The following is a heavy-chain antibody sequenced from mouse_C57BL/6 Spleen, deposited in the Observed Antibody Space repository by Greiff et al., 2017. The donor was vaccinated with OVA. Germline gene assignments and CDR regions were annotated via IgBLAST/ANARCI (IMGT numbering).Heavy chain of an antibody. V-gene: IGHV14-4*01. D-gene: IGHD1-1*01. CDR2: IDPENGDT. J-gene: IGHJ2*01. CDR1: GFNIKDDY. CDR3: TGERGSSLFDY. Sequence: DVQLQESGAELVRPGASVKLSCTASGFNIKDDYMHWVKQRPEQGLEWIGWIDPENGDTEYASKFQGKATITADTSSNTAYLQLSSLTSEDTAVYYCTGERGSSLFDYWGQGTTLTVSS.